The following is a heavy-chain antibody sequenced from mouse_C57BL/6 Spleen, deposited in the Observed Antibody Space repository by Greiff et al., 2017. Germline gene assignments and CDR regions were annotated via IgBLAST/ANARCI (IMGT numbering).Heavy chain of an antibody. CDR3: ASRDYYGSSFYFDY. CDR1: GYTFTGYW. Sequence: QVQLQQSGAVLMKPGASVKLSCKATGYTFTGYWIEWVKQRPGHGLEWIGEILPGSGSTNYNEKFKGKAKFTAVTSSNTAYMQLSSLTTEDSAIYYSASRDYYGSSFYFDYWGQGTTLTVSS. D-gene: IGHD1-1*01. V-gene: IGHV1-9*01. J-gene: IGHJ2*01. CDR2: ILPGSGST.